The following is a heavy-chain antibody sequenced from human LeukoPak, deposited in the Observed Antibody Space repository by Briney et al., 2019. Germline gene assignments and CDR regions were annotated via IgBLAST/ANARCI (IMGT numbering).Heavy chain of an antibody. CDR3: ASLLYSGYDFAFDY. CDR1: GYTFTGYY. CDR2: INPNSGGT. V-gene: IGHV1-2*02. D-gene: IGHD5-12*01. Sequence: ASVKISCKASGYTFTGYYMHWVRQAPGQGLEWMGWINPNSGGTNYAQKFQGRVTMTRDTSISTAYMELSRLRSEDTAVYYCASLLYSGYDFAFDYWGQGTLVTVSS. J-gene: IGHJ4*02.